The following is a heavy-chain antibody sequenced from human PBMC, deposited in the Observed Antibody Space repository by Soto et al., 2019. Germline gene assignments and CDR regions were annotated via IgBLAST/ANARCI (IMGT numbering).Heavy chain of an antibody. CDR3: ARDLRSSGSHDAFDI. CDR1: GYTFTSYG. J-gene: IGHJ3*02. CDR2: ISAYSGNT. D-gene: IGHD3-22*01. Sequence: QVQLVQSGAEVKKPGASVKVSCKASGYTFTSYGISCVRQAPGQGLDWMGWISAYSGNTNYAQKLQGRVTMTTDTSTSRAYMELRSLRSDDTAVYYCARDLRSSGSHDAFDIWGQGTMVTVSS. V-gene: IGHV1-18*04.